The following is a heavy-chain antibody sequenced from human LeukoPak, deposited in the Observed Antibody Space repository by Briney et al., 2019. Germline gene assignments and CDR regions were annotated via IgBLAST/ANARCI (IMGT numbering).Heavy chain of an antibody. V-gene: IGHV3-30*04. Sequence: PGGSLRLSCAASGFTFSSYAMHWVRQAPGKGLEWVAVISYDGSNKYYADSVKGRFTISRDNSKNTLYLQMNSLRAEDTAAYYCARVPPGSGYMDVWGKGTTVTISS. CDR1: GFTFSSYA. J-gene: IGHJ6*03. CDR3: ARVPPGSGYMDV. CDR2: ISYDGSNK.